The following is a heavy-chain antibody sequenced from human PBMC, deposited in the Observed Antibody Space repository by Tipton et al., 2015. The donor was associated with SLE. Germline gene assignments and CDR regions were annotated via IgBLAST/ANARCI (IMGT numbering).Heavy chain of an antibody. CDR1: GFTVSSNY. CDR2: IYSGGST. CDR3: ARDRPLRGVGPVEYYYYYGMDV. D-gene: IGHD3-10*01. J-gene: IGHJ6*02. Sequence: GSLRLSCAASGFTVSSNYMSWVRQAPGKGLEWVSVIYSGGSTYYADSVKGRFTISRDNSKNTLYLQMNSLRAEDTAVYYCARDRPLRGVGPVEYYYYYGMDVWGQGTTVTVSS. V-gene: IGHV3-66*01.